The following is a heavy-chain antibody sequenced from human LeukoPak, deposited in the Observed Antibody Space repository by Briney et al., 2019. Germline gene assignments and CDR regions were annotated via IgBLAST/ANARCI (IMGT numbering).Heavy chain of an antibody. Sequence: SETLSLTCTVSGGSISSSSYYWGWIRQPPGKGLEWIGSIYYSGSTYYNPSLKSRVTISVDTSKNQFSLKLNSVTAADTAVYYCARVTGYMIEDYFDYWGQGILVTVSS. CDR1: GGSISSSSYY. V-gene: IGHV4-39*07. D-gene: IGHD3-9*01. CDR3: ARVTGYMIEDYFDY. J-gene: IGHJ4*02. CDR2: IYYSGST.